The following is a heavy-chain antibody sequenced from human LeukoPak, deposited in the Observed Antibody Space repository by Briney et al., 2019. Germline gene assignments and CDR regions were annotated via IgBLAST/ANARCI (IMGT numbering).Heavy chain of an antibody. V-gene: IGHV3-33*01. Sequence: GGSLRLSCAASAFTFSSYGMHWVRQAPGKGLEWVAVIWYDGSNKYYADSVKGQFTISRDNSKNTLYLQMNSLRAEDTAVYYCARDLDYYYMDVWGKGTTVTVSS. J-gene: IGHJ6*03. CDR2: IWYDGSNK. CDR3: ARDLDYYYMDV. CDR1: AFTFSSYG.